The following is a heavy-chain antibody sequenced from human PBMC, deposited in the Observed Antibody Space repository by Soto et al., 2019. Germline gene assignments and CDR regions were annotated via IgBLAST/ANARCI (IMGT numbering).Heavy chain of an antibody. CDR3: AAGESDYGDYYYYYGMDV. CDR2: IVVGSGNT. J-gene: IGHJ6*02. CDR1: GFTFTSSA. Sequence: QMQLVQSGPEVKKPGTSVKVSCKASGFTFTSSAVQWVRQARGQRLEWIGWIVVGSGNTNYAQKFQERVTITRDMSTSTAYMELSSLRSEDTAVYYCAAGESDYGDYYYYYGMDVWGQGTTVXVXS. V-gene: IGHV1-58*01. D-gene: IGHD4-17*01.